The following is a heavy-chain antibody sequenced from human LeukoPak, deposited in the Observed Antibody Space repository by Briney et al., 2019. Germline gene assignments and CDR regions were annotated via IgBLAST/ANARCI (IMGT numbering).Heavy chain of an antibody. CDR1: GGTFSSYA. V-gene: IGHV1-8*02. CDR3: ARGRQARFYYDSSGYVDY. J-gene: IGHJ4*02. Sequence: ASVKVSCKASGGTFSSYAISWVRQAPGQGLEWMGWMNPNSGNTGYAQKFQGRVTMTRNTSISTAYMELSSLRSEDTAVYYCARGRQARFYYDSSGYVDYWGQGTLVTVSS. D-gene: IGHD3-22*01. CDR2: MNPNSGNT.